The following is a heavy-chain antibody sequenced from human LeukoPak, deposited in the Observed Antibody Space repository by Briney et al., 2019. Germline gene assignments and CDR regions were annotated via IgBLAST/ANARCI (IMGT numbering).Heavy chain of an antibody. J-gene: IGHJ4*02. CDR3: AKARGYYYGPDY. V-gene: IGHV3-48*03. CDR1: GFPLSSYE. CDR2: ISSSGSTI. Sequence: GGSLRLSCTASGFPLSSYEMNWVRQAPGKGLEWVSYISSSGSTIYYADSVKGRFTISRDNAKNSLYLQMNSLRTEDTALYYCAKARGYYYGPDYWGQGTLVTVSS. D-gene: IGHD3-22*01.